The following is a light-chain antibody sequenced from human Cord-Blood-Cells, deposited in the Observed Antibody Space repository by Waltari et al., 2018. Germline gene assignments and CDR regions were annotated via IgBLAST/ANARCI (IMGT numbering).Light chain of an antibody. J-gene: IGKJ2*01. CDR3: QQYYSNPYT. CDR1: ERVLYSCIIKNY. V-gene: IGKV4-1*01. Sequence: DIVMTQSPDSLAVSLSERPPIISKPSERVLYSCIIKNYLAWYQQKPGQPPKLLIYWASTLECGVPDRFSGSGSGTDFTLTISSLQAEDVAVYYCQQYYSNPYTFGQGTKLEIK. CDR2: WAS.